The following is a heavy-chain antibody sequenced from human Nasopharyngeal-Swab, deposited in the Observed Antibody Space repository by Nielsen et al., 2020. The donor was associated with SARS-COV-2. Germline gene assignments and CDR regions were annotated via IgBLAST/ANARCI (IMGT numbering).Heavy chain of an antibody. D-gene: IGHD3-3*01. CDR2: MNPNSGNT. J-gene: IGHJ6*02. V-gene: IGHV1-8*01. Sequence: SVKVSCKASGYTFTSYDINWVRQATGQGLEWMGWMNPNSGNTGYAQKFQGRVTMTRNTSISTAYMELSSLRSEDTAVYYCARGPSVTIFGVVYYYYYGMDVWGQGTTVTVSS. CDR1: GYTFTSYD. CDR3: ARGPSVTIFGVVYYYYYGMDV.